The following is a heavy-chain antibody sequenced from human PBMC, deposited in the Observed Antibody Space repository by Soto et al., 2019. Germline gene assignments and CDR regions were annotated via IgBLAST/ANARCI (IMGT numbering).Heavy chain of an antibody. Sequence: PSETLSLTCAVYGGSFSGYYWSWIRQPPGKGLEWIGEINHSGSTNYNPSLKSRVTISVDTSKNQFSLELSSVTAADTAVYYCARGARGSSRGARSSSWDYYYYYYYMDVWGKGTTVTVSS. CDR1: GGSFSGYY. D-gene: IGHD6-13*01. J-gene: IGHJ6*03. CDR3: ARGARGSSRGARSSSWDYYYYYYYMDV. V-gene: IGHV4-34*01. CDR2: INHSGST.